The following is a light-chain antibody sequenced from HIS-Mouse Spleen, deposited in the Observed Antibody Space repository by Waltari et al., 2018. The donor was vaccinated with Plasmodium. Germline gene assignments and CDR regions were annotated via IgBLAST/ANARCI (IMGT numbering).Light chain of an antibody. CDR3: QQYNSYWT. CDR2: KAS. J-gene: IGKJ1*01. Sequence: DIQMTQSPSTLSASVGDRVTITCRASQSISSWLAWYQQKPGKAPKLLIYKASSLESGVPTRVSGSGSGTEFTLTISSLQAGDFATYYCQQYNSYWTFGQGTKVEIK. V-gene: IGKV1-5*03. CDR1: QSISSW.